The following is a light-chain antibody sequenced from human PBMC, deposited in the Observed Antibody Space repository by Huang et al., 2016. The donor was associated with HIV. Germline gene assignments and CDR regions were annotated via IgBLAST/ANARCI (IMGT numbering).Light chain of an antibody. J-gene: IGKJ1*01. Sequence: DIQMTQSPSSLSASVGDRVTITCRASQGIRNFVAWYQQKPGKPPKLFIYGASTLDAGVPSRFSGVGSETEFTLTIRSLQTEDVANYYCQKYSNDPRAFGQGTRVDIK. V-gene: IGKV1-27*01. CDR3: QKYSNDPRA. CDR1: QGIRNF. CDR2: GAS.